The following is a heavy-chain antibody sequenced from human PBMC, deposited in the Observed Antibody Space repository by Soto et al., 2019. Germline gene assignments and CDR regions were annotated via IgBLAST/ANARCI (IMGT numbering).Heavy chain of an antibody. CDR2: IYWDDDT. CDR1: GFSFSADGVG. J-gene: IGHJ3*01. D-gene: IGHD3-16*01. Sequence: QITLKESGPTLVKPTQTLTLTCIFSGFSFSADGVGVGWIRQPPGKALEWLALIYWDDDTRYRPSLKSRLTITKDACKSQVVLTMTNMDPLDTATYYCAPAFGGTSWPNDAFDVWGQGTVVTVSS. CDR3: APAFGGTSWPNDAFDV. V-gene: IGHV2-5*02.